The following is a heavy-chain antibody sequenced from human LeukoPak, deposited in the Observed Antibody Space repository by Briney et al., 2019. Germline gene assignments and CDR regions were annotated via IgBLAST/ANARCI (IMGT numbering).Heavy chain of an antibody. J-gene: IGHJ5*02. Sequence: GGSLRLSCAASGFTVSDNYMSWVRQAPGKGLEWVSVMYSRGDTYYANSVKGRFTFSRGISKNTVYLQMKGLRTEDTAMYYCARDAPQVPAAGVLASWGQGTLVIVSS. D-gene: IGHD6-13*01. V-gene: IGHV3-53*01. CDR1: GFTVSDNY. CDR2: MYSRGDT. CDR3: ARDAPQVPAAGVLAS.